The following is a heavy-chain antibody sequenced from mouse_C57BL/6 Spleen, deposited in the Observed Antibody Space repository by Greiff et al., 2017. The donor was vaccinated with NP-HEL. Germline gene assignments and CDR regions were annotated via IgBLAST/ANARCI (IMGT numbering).Heavy chain of an antibody. Sequence: VTLVESGPGLLAPSQSLSITCTVSGFSLTSYAISWVRQPPGTGLEWLGVIWTGGGTHYNSAPKSRLSLSKDNSKSQVFLKMNSLQTDDTARYYCARKGLLYYAMDYWGQGTSVTVSS. CDR3: ARKGLLYYAMDY. D-gene: IGHD2-13*01. J-gene: IGHJ4*01. CDR1: GFSLTSYA. V-gene: IGHV2-9-1*01. CDR2: IWTGGGT.